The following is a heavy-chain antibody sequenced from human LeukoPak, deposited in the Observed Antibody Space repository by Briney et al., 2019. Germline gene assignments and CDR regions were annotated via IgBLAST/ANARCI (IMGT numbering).Heavy chain of an antibody. CDR2: IVVGSGNT. J-gene: IGHJ3*02. CDR3: AAERWFGDQWAFDI. CDR1: GFTFTSSA. D-gene: IGHD3-10*01. V-gene: IGHV1-58*02. Sequence: GASVKVSCKASGFTFTSSAMQWVRQARGQRLEWIGWIVVGSGNTNYAQKFQERVTITRDMSTSTAYMELSSLRSEDTAVYYCAAERWFGDQWAFDIWGQGTMVTVSS.